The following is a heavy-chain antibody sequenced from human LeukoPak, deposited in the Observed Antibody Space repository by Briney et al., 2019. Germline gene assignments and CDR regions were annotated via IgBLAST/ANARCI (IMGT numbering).Heavy chain of an antibody. CDR1: GGSISSYY. CDR2: IYYSGST. D-gene: IGHD2-15*01. J-gene: IGHJ4*02. V-gene: IGHV4-59*01. Sequence: SETLSLTCTVSGGSISSYYWSWIRQPPGKGLEWIGYIYYSGSTTYNPSLKSRVTISVDTSNNQFSLKLGSVTAADTAVYYCARGGWSLDYWGQGTLVTVSS. CDR3: ARGGWSLDY.